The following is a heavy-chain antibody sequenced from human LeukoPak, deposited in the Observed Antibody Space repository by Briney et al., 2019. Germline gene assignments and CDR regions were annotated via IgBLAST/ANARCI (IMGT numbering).Heavy chain of an antibody. Sequence: KVSGPTLVKPTQTLTLTCTFSGFSLSTSGVGVGWIRQPPGKALEWLALIYWDDDKRYSPSLKSRVTITKDTSKNQVVLTMTNMDPVDTATYYCSRTRRGQIGWTNDYWGQGTLVTVSS. V-gene: IGHV2-5*02. CDR2: IYWDDDK. J-gene: IGHJ4*02. D-gene: IGHD6-19*01. CDR1: GFSLSTSGVG. CDR3: SRTRRGQIGWTNDY.